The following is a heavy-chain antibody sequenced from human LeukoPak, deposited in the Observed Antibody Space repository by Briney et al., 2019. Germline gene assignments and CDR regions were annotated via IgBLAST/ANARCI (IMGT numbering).Heavy chain of an antibody. Sequence: GGSLRLSCAASGFTFSSYSMNWVRQAPGKGLEWVSSIRSSSNYIYYADSVKGRFTISRDNSKNTLYLQMNSLRADDTAVYYCASGTWGPRSTGTAPKRTSTATLTDAFDIWGQGTMVTVSS. CDR2: IRSSSNYI. CDR1: GFTFSSYS. V-gene: IGHV3-21*04. D-gene: IGHD4-17*01. CDR3: ASGTWGPRSTGTAPKRTSTATLTDAFDI. J-gene: IGHJ3*02.